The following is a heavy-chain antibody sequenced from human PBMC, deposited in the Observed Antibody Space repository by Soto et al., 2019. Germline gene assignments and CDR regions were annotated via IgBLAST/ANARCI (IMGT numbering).Heavy chain of an antibody. CDR2: IYWDDDK. CDR3: AHTPFFGDKLDV. D-gene: IGHD2-21*01. V-gene: IGHV2-5*02. Sequence: QITLKESGPTLVKPTQTLTLTCTFSGFSLSTGGVGVAWIRQPPGKALEWLAVIYWDDDKRYSPSLKNRLTVXKXXSKNQVVLTMTNLAPVDTATYYCAHTPFFGDKLDVWGQGTLVSVSS. CDR1: GFSLSTGGVG. J-gene: IGHJ4*02.